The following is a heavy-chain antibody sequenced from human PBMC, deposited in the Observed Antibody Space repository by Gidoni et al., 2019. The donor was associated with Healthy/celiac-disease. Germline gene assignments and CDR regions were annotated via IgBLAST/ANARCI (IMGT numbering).Heavy chain of an antibody. J-gene: IGHJ5*02. CDR3: ARTYGDYVSHWFDP. Sequence: QVQLVQSAAEVKKPGSSVKVSCKALGGTFSSYAISWVRQAPGQGLEWMGGIIPIFGTASYAQKFQGRVTITADESTSTAYMELSSLRSEDTAVYYCARTYGDYVSHWFDPWGQGTLVTVSS. V-gene: IGHV1-69*01. D-gene: IGHD4-17*01. CDR1: GGTFSSYA. CDR2: IIPIFGTA.